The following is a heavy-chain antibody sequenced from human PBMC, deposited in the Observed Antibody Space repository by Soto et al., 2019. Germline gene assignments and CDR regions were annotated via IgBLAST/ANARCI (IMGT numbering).Heavy chain of an antibody. CDR3: AREGDYRTWFEP. D-gene: IGHD4-17*01. V-gene: IGHV4-31*03. J-gene: IGHJ5*02. CDR1: GESIATGAFY. CDR2: IFYAGDT. Sequence: SENPSLTCTVSGESIATGAFYWSWIRLQSGKGPEWIGSIFYAGDTYYNPSLKSRVEISLDGSQNQFSLNLRSVTAADTAVYYCAREGDYRTWFEPWGPGTLVTVSS.